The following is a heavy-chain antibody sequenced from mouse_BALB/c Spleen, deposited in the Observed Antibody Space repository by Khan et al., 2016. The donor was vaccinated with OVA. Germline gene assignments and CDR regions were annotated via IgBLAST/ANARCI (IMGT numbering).Heavy chain of an antibody. Sequence: DLVKPGASVKLSCKASGYTFTSYWINWIKQRPGQGLEWIGRIGPGSSNAYYNDMFKGKATLTVDTSSHTAYIQLSSLSSEASAVFFCARENYYGRSCYAMDYWGQGTPGTVSA. V-gene: IGHV1S41*01. D-gene: IGHD1-1*01. CDR1: GYTFTSYW. CDR3: ARENYYGRSCYAMDY. J-gene: IGHJ4*01. CDR2: IGPGSSNA.